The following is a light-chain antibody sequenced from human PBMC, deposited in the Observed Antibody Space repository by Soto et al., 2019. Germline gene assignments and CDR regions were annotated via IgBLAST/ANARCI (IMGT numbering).Light chain of an antibody. CDR1: GSDVGDYNY. CDR3: CSYLGRYTFGVV. V-gene: IGLV2-11*01. CDR2: DVT. J-gene: IGLJ2*01. Sequence: QSALTQPRSVSGSPGQSVTISCTGSGSDVGDYNYVSWYQQHPGKAPKLMIYDVTKRPSGVPDRFSGSKSGNTASLTISGLHAEDEADYYCCSYLGRYTFGVVFGGGTKLTVL.